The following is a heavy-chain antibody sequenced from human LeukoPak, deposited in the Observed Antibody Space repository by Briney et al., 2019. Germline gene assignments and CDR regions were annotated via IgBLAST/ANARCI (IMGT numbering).Heavy chain of an antibody. CDR1: GFTFSSYS. Sequence: GGSLRLSCAASGFTFSSYSMNWVRQAPGKGLEWVSSISSSSSYIYYADSVKGRFTISRDNAKNSLYLQMNSLRAEDTAVYYCARDSGDYSNYGGAFDIWGQGTMVTVSS. V-gene: IGHV3-21*01. CDR2: ISSSSSYI. D-gene: IGHD4-11*01. J-gene: IGHJ3*02. CDR3: ARDSGDYSNYGGAFDI.